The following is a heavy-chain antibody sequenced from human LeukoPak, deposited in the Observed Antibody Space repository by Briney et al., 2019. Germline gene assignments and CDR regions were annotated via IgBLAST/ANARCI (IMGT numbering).Heavy chain of an antibody. V-gene: IGHV3-23*01. CDR1: GFTFSTYV. CDR3: ASGSGTYYSSYYYYGMDV. Sequence: GGSLRLSCAASGFTFSTYVMVWVRRAPEKGLEWVSSISVSGSNTFYTDSVKGRFTISRDNSKNTLYLQMNSLRAEDTGVYYCASGSGTYYSSYYYYGMDVWGQGTTVTVSS. CDR2: ISVSGSNT. J-gene: IGHJ6*02. D-gene: IGHD1-26*01.